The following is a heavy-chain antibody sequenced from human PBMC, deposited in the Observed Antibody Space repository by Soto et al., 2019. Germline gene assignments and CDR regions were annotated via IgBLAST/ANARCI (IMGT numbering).Heavy chain of an antibody. V-gene: IGHV1-46*03. Sequence: ASVKVSCKASGYTFTSYCMHWVRQAPGQGLEWMGIINPSGGSTSYAQKFQGRVTMTRDTSTSTVYMELSSLRSEDTAVYYCARGHPPPSEWLRSGFDYWGQGTLVTVSS. CDR2: INPSGGST. J-gene: IGHJ4*02. CDR3: ARGHPPPSEWLRSGFDY. D-gene: IGHD5-12*01. CDR1: GYTFTSYC.